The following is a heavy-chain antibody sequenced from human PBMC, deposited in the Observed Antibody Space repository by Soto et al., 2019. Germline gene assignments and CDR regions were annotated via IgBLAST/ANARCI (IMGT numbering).Heavy chain of an antibody. Sequence: QLQLQESGSGLVKPSQTLSLTCAVSGGSISSGYSWSWIRQPPGKGLEWIGYIYHSGITYYNPSLKSRVTISVDRSKNQFSLKLSSVTAADTPVYYCARGYCSISSCSNWLDPWGQGTLVTVSS. J-gene: IGHJ5*02. V-gene: IGHV4-30-2*01. CDR2: IYHSGIT. CDR3: ARGYCSISSCSNWLDP. D-gene: IGHD2-2*01. CDR1: GGSISSGYS.